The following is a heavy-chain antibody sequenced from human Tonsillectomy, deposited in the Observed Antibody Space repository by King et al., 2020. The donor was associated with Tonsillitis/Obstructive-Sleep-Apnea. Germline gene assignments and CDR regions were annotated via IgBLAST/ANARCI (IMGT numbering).Heavy chain of an antibody. CDR3: VKYRIKAVSSTPGDVFDF. CDR1: GFSFDDYA. CDR2: ISWNSGTM. Sequence: KLVQSGGGLVQPGRSLRLSCAASGFSFDDYAMYWVRQAPGKGLEWVSGISWNSGTMHYADSVRGRFTVSRDNAKNSLYLQMNSLSAEDTALYDCVKYRIKAVSSTPGDVFDFWGQGKMVSVSS. J-gene: IGHJ3*01. D-gene: IGHD2-2*01. V-gene: IGHV3-9*01.